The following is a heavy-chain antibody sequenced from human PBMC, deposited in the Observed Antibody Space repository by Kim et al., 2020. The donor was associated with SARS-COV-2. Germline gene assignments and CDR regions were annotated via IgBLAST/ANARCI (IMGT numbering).Heavy chain of an antibody. D-gene: IGHD1-26*01. V-gene: IGHV3-23*01. CDR1: GFTFSNQG. Sequence: GGSLRLSCAASGFTFSNQGTSWARQAPGRGLEWVSSISGGGQATFYADSVRGRFTISRDISKNTLYLQMDSLRAEDTAIYYCAKNGGSYSRGYFFEYWGRGTLVTVSS. J-gene: IGHJ4*02. CDR3: AKNGGSYSRGYFFEY. CDR2: ISGGGQAT.